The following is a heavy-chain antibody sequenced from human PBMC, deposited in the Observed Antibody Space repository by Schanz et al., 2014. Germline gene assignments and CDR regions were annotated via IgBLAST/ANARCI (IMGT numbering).Heavy chain of an antibody. Sequence: QVQLVQSGAEVKKPGSPVKVSCKSSGGTFSSYAISWVRQAPGQGLEWMGRIIPILGIATYAQKFQGRVTMTRDTSTSTVYMELSSLRSEDTAVYYCARGRGCTGGSCYSWFDLWGQGTLVTVAS. CDR1: GGTFSSYA. D-gene: IGHD2-15*01. CDR2: IIPILGIA. J-gene: IGHJ5*02. V-gene: IGHV1-69*02. CDR3: ARGRGCTGGSCYSWFDL.